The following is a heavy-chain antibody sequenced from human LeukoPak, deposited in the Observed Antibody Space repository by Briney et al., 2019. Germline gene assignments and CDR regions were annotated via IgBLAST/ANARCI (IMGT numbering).Heavy chain of an antibody. D-gene: IGHD3-22*01. CDR2: ISSSGSTI. J-gene: IGHJ4*02. CDR3: ARDNYETQNYYDSSGYYYQLY. CDR1: GFTFSSYA. Sequence: PGGSLRLSCAASGFTFSSYAMSWVRQAPGKGLEWVSYISSSGSTIYYADSVKGRFTISRDNAKNSLYLQMNSLRAEDTAVYYCARDNYETQNYYDSSGYYYQLYWGQGTLVTVSS. V-gene: IGHV3-48*04.